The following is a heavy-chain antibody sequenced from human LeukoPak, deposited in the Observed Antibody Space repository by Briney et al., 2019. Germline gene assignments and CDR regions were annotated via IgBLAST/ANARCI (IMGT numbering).Heavy chain of an antibody. CDR2: IKQDGSEK. CDR1: GFTFSSYW. Sequence: GGSLRLSCAASGFTFSSYWMSWVRQAPGKGLEWVANIKQDGSEKYYVDSVKGRFTISRDNAKNPLYLQMNSLRAEDTAVYYCARDDQPDYYDSSGYYPLWGQGTLVTVSS. D-gene: IGHD3-22*01. J-gene: IGHJ4*02. V-gene: IGHV3-7*01. CDR3: ARDDQPDYYDSSGYYPL.